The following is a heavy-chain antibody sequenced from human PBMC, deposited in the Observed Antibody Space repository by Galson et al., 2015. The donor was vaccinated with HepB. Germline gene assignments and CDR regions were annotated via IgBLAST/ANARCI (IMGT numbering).Heavy chain of an antibody. J-gene: IGHJ6*02. D-gene: IGHD6-13*01. CDR2: LYSSGAT. V-gene: IGHV3-53*01. CDR1: GFTVSNHY. CDR3: ARDRDIAADVSSTSYYHGIDV. Sequence: SLRLSCAASGFTVSNHYMNWVRQAPGKGLEWVSVLYSSGATHYTDSVKGRFTISRDNSKNTVYLQMNSLRVEDTAVYYCARDRDIAADVSSTSYYHGIDVGSQGTTVTVSS.